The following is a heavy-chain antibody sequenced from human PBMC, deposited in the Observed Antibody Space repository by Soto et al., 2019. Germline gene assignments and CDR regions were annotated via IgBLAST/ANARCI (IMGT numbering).Heavy chain of an antibody. D-gene: IGHD4-17*01. J-gene: IGHJ6*02. Sequence: GGSLRLSCSASGFTFSSYAMHWVRQAPGKGLEYVSAISSNGGSTYYADSVKGRFTISRDNSKNTLYLQMSSLRAEDTAVYYCVKADNDYGDYYYYYGMDVWGQGTTVTVSS. V-gene: IGHV3-64D*08. CDR2: ISSNGGST. CDR1: GFTFSSYA. CDR3: VKADNDYGDYYYYYGMDV.